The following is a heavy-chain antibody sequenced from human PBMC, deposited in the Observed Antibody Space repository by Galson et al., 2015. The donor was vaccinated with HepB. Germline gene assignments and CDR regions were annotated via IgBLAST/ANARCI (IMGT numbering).Heavy chain of an antibody. V-gene: IGHV3-48*01. CDR1: GFTFSSYS. D-gene: IGHD2-2*01. Sequence: SLRLSCATSGFTFSSYSMNWVRQAPGKGLEWVSYISSSSSTIYYADSVKGRFTISRDNSKNTLYLQMNSLRAEDTAVYYCARDRRYQLLVGGSNYMDVWGKGTTVTVSS. CDR3: ARDRRYQLLVGGSNYMDV. J-gene: IGHJ6*03. CDR2: ISSSSSTI.